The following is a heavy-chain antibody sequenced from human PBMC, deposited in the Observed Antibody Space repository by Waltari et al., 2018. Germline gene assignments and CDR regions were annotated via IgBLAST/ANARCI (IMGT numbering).Heavy chain of an antibody. CDR1: GFTFSSYS. J-gene: IGHJ4*02. Sequence: EVQLVESGGGLVKLGGSLRLPCAASGFTFSSYSMNWVRQATGKGREWVSPISTCGYVFYADSVKGRFTISRDNAKNSLYLQMSSLRAADTAVYYCARDRYDCPVFDYWGQGTLVTVSS. V-gene: IGHV3-21*01. CDR2: ISTCGYV. D-gene: IGHD1-20*01. CDR3: ARDRYDCPVFDY.